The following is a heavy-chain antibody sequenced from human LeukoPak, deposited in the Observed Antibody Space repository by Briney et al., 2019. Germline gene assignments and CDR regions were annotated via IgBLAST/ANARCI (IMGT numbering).Heavy chain of an antibody. CDR3: ARYLTYPAFFDY. CDR2: SRNKANSFST. CDR1: GFSFSDHY. D-gene: IGHD3-16*01. Sequence: GGSLRLSCAASGFSFSDHYMDWVRQAPGKGLEWVGRSRNKANSFSTAYAASAKGRFTISRDDSKNSLYLEMNSLKTEDTAVYYCARYLTYPAFFDYWGQGTLVTVSS. V-gene: IGHV3-72*01. J-gene: IGHJ4*02.